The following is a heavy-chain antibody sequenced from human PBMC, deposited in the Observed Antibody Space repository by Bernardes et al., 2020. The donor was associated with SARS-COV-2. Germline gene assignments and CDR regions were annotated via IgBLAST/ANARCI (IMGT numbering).Heavy chain of an antibody. CDR3: ARLGIEDYDSRGYYRGVFSYSGMDV. Sequence: SETLSSTCIVSGGSIPNSLYYWGWIRQSPGKGLEWIGSVYFTGTTYYNPSLRSRVTVSVDLSTNHFSLELGSVTAADTAVYHCARLGIEDYDSRGYYRGVFSYSGMDVWGQGTTVTVSS. CDR1: GGSIPNSLYY. V-gene: IGHV4-39*02. J-gene: IGHJ6*02. CDR2: VYFTGTT. D-gene: IGHD3-22*01.